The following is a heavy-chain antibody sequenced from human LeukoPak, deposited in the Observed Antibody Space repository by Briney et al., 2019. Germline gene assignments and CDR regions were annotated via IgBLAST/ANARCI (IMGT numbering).Heavy chain of an antibody. CDR3: ARDGEQQLAYNFDY. CDR2: INPNSGGT. CDR1: GYTFTGYY. J-gene: IGHJ4*02. V-gene: IGHV1-2*02. D-gene: IGHD6-13*01. Sequence: ASVKVSCKASGYTFTGYYMHWVRQAPGQGLEWMGWINPNSGGTNYAQKFQGRVTMTRDTSISTAYMELNTLRPDDTAVYYCARDGEQQLAYNFDYWGQGTLVTVSS.